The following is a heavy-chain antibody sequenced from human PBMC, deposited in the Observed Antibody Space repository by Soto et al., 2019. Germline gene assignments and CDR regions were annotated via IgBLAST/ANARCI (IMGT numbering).Heavy chain of an antibody. V-gene: IGHV1-2*04. Sequence: ASVKVSCKASGYTFTGYYMHWVRQAPGQGLEWMGWINPNSGGTNYAQKFQGWVTMTRDTSISTANMELSRLRSDDTAVYYCARDSNRHYYGSGSYYYYYYMDVWGKGTTVTVSS. CDR3: ARDSNRHYYGSGSYYYYYYMDV. CDR1: GYTFTGYY. D-gene: IGHD3-10*01. J-gene: IGHJ6*03. CDR2: INPNSGGT.